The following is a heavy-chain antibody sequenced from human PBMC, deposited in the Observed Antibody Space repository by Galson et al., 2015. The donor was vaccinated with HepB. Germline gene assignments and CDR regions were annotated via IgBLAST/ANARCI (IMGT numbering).Heavy chain of an antibody. CDR3: ARDRPYYYDSSGYYDY. V-gene: IGHV3-30-3*01. J-gene: IGHJ4*02. Sequence: SLRLSCAASGFTFRSCAMHWVRQAPGKGLEWVAVISYDGSNKYYADSVKGRFTISRDNSKNTLYLQMNSLRAEDTAVYYCARDRPYYYDSSGYYDYWGQGTLVTVSS. D-gene: IGHD3-22*01. CDR1: GFTFRSCA. CDR2: ISYDGSNK.